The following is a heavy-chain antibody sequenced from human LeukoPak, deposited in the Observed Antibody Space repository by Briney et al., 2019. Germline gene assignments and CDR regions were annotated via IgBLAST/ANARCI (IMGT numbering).Heavy chain of an antibody. CDR1: GGSISRSSYY. CDR3: ARGGLYYDILTGYSLSNWFDP. J-gene: IGHJ5*02. CDR2: IYYSGST. Sequence: SETLSLTCTVSGGSISRSSYYWGWIRQPPGKGLEWIGSIYYSGSTYYNPSLKSRVTISVDTSKNQFSLKLSSVTAADTAVYYCARGGLYYDILTGYSLSNWFDPWGQGSLVTVSS. V-gene: IGHV4-39*07. D-gene: IGHD3-9*01.